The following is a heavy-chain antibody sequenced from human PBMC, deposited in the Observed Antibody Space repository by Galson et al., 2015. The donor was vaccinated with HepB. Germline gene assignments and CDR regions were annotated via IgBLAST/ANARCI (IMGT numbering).Heavy chain of an antibody. CDR3: ARALWADY. Sequence: SLRLSCAASGFTFGSYAMHWVRQAPGKGLEWVAVISYDGSNKYYADSVKGRFTISRDNSKNTLYLQMNSLRAEDTAVYYCARALWADYWGQGTLVTVSS. CDR1: GFTFGSYA. D-gene: IGHD1-26*01. J-gene: IGHJ4*02. V-gene: IGHV3-30*04. CDR2: ISYDGSNK.